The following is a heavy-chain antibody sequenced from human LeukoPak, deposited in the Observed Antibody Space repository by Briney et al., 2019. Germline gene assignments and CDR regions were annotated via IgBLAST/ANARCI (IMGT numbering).Heavy chain of an antibody. CDR3: ARINWNDLYYFDY. V-gene: IGHV3-21*01. J-gene: IGHJ4*02. CDR1: GFTFSSYS. Sequence: GGSLRLSCAASGFTFSSYSMNWVRQAPGKGLEWVSSISSSSSYIYYADSVKGRFTISRDNVKNSLYLQMNSLRAEDTAVYYCARINWNDLYYFDYWGQGTLVTVSS. D-gene: IGHD1-20*01. CDR2: ISSSSSYI.